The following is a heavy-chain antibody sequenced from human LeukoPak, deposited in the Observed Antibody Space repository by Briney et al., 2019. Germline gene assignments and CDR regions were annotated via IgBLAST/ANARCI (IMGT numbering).Heavy chain of an antibody. Sequence: SETLSLTCTVSGASISSYYWSWIRQPAGKGLEWIGCIYTSGSINYNPSLKSRVTISVDTSKNQFSLKLTSVTAADTAVYYCARGAYYFSPLDWGQGTLVTISS. J-gene: IGHJ4*02. D-gene: IGHD3-3*01. V-gene: IGHV4-4*07. CDR3: ARGAYYFSPLD. CDR1: GASISSYY. CDR2: IYTSGSI.